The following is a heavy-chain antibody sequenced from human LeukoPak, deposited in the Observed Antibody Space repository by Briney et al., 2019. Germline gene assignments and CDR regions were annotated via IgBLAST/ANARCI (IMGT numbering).Heavy chain of an antibody. CDR3: ARGGVTIFGVVINEEYYFDY. D-gene: IGHD3-3*01. CDR1: GGTFSGYS. V-gene: IGHV4-34*01. CDR2: INHSGST. J-gene: IGHJ4*02. Sequence: SETLSLTCVVNGGTFSGYSWSWIRQPPGGGLEWIGEINHSGSTNYNPSLKSRVTISVDTSKNQFSLNLGSVTAADTAVYYCARGGVTIFGVVINEEYYFDYWGQGTLVTVSS.